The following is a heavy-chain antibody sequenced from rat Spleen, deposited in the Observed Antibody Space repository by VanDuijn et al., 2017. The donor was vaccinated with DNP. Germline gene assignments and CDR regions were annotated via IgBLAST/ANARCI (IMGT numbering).Heavy chain of an antibody. CDR2: ITYSGDT. V-gene: IGHV3-1*01. CDR3: ARWRIGPHYFDY. J-gene: IGHJ2*01. CDR1: GYSITNNY. Sequence: EVQLQESGPGLVKPSQSLSLTCSVTGYSITNNYWGWVRKFPGNKMEWVGHITYSGDTSYHPSLKSRISITRDTSKNQFFLQLNSVSTDDTATYYCARWRIGPHYFDYWGQGVMVTVSS. D-gene: IGHD1-11*01.